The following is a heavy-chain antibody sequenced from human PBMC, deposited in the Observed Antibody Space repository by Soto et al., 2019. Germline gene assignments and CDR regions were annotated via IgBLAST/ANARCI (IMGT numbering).Heavy chain of an antibody. Sequence: GGSLRLSCAASGFTFSSYGTHWVRQAPGKGLEWVAVISYDGSNKYYADSVKGRFTISRDNSKNTLYLQMNSLRAEDTAVYYCAKSTRLFNYYGSGSYYINTGHFDYWGQGTLVTVSS. CDR1: GFTFSSYG. CDR2: ISYDGSNK. CDR3: AKSTRLFNYYGSGSYYINTGHFDY. V-gene: IGHV3-30*18. J-gene: IGHJ4*02. D-gene: IGHD3-10*01.